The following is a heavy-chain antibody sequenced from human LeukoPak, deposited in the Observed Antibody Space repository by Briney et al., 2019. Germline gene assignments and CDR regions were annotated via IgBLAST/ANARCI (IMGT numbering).Heavy chain of an antibody. CDR1: GYTFTGYY. J-gene: IGHJ3*01. CDR3: ARMLMVAPGVALDV. CDR2: TNPKSGGS. Sequence: ASVKVSCKASGYTFTGYYFLWVRQAPGQTLEWMGWTNPKSGGSYYAQKFQGRVTMTRDTSISTAYMELTSLTSDDTAVYLCARMLMVAPGVALDVWGQGTVITVSS. V-gene: IGHV1-2*02. D-gene: IGHD3-10*01.